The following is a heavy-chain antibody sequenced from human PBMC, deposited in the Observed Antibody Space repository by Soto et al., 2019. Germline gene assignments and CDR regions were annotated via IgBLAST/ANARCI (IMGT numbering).Heavy chain of an antibody. V-gene: IGHV3-9*01. Sequence: EVQLVESGGGLVQPGRSLRLSCAASGFTFDDYAMHWVRQAPGKGLEWVSGISWNSGSIGYADSVKGRFTISRDNAKNSLYLQMNSLRAEDTALYYCAKDSIAARAHYYYGMDVW. CDR2: ISWNSGSI. CDR3: AKDSIAARAHYYYGMDV. J-gene: IGHJ6*01. CDR1: GFTFDDYA. D-gene: IGHD6-6*01.